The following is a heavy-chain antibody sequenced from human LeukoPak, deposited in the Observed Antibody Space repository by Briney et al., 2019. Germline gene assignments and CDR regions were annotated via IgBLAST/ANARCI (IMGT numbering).Heavy chain of an antibody. CDR1: GDTFSSYA. CDR3: ARDPDSYGYGDY. CDR2: IIPIFGTA. V-gene: IGHV1-69*05. D-gene: IGHD5-18*01. Sequence: ASVKVSCKASGDTFSSYAISWVRQAPGQGLEWMGGIIPIFGTANYAQKFQGRVTITTDESTSTAYMELSSLRSEDTAVYYCARDPDSYGYGDYWGQGTLVTVSS. J-gene: IGHJ4*02.